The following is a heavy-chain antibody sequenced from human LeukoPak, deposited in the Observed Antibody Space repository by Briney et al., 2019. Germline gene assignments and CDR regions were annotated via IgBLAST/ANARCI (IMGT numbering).Heavy chain of an antibody. CDR3: ARSPRTHYYGSGSYIPGFDP. D-gene: IGHD3-10*01. J-gene: IGHJ5*02. CDR2: VYYGGST. V-gene: IGHV4-39*01. CDR1: GGSLSSGSYY. Sequence: SETLSLTCTVSGGSLSSGSYYWVWIRQPPGKGLEWIGSVYYGGSTHYNPSLKSRVTISMDTSKNQFSLRLSSVTAADTAVYYCARSPRTHYYGSGSYIPGFDPWGQGTLVTVSS.